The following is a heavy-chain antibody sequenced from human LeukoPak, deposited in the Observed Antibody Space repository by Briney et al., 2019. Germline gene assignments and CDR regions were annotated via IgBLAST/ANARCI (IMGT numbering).Heavy chain of an antibody. J-gene: IGHJ3*02. D-gene: IGHD2-2*01. CDR3: ARVGYCSSTSCYVSGAFDI. V-gene: IGHV3-21*01. CDR2: ISSSSSYI. Sequence: GGSLRLSCAASGFTLSSYSMNWVRQAPGKGLEWVSSISSSSSYIYYADSVKGRFTISRDNAKNSLYLQMNSLRAEDTAVYYCARVGYCSSTSCYVSGAFDIWGQGTMVTVSS. CDR1: GFTLSSYS.